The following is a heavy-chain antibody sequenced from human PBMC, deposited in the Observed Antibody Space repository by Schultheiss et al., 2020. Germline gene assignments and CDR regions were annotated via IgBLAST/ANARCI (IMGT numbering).Heavy chain of an antibody. J-gene: IGHJ5*02. CDR1: GFTFSTYW. CDR3: AKDPRARPLDP. CDR2: IKKDGSET. D-gene: IGHD6-6*01. Sequence: GGSLRLSCAASGFTFSTYWMSWVRQAPGKGLEWVANIKKDGSETYYVDSVKGRFTISRDNAEKSLYLQMSSLRVEDTAVYYCAKDPRARPLDPWGQGTLVTVSS. V-gene: IGHV3-7*03.